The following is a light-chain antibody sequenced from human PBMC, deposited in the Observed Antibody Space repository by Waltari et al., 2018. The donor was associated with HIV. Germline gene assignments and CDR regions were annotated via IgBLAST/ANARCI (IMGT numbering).Light chain of an antibody. CDR3: QQYNSDFYT. J-gene: IGKJ2*01. Sequence: IQMIQSPSILSASVGDRVTITCRASQNVESWLAWYQQRPGRAPKLLIYQASTLKYGVPARFTGSGSGTNFTLTINSLQPDDFATYYCQQYNSDFYTFGLGTRLDLK. CDR2: QAS. CDR1: QNVESW. V-gene: IGKV1-5*03.